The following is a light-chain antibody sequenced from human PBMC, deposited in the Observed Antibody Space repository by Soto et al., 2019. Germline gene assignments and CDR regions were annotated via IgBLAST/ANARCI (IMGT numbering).Light chain of an antibody. Sequence: DIQMTQSPSSVSASVGDRVTITCRASQGIDNWLAWYQQKPGKAPNLLIYGASSLQSGVPSRFSGSGSGTDFTLTISSLQPEDFATYYCQQANTFPLTLGGGTKVDI. CDR3: QQANTFPLT. V-gene: IGKV1-12*01. CDR1: QGIDNW. J-gene: IGKJ4*01. CDR2: GAS.